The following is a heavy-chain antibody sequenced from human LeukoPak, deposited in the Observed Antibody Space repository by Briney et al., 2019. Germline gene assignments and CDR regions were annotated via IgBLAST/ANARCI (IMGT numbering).Heavy chain of an antibody. Sequence: GASVKVPCKASGYTFTGHYMYWVRQAPGQGLEWMGWVNPNSGGTNSAQKFQGRVTMTRDTSISTAYMELSRLTSDDTAVYYCARGSDDASDIWGQGTMVTVSS. CDR3: ARGSDDASDI. CDR2: VNPNSGGT. CDR1: GYTFTGHY. V-gene: IGHV1-2*02. J-gene: IGHJ3*02.